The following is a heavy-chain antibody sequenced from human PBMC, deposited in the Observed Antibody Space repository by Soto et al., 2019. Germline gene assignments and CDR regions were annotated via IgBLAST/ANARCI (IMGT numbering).Heavy chain of an antibody. J-gene: IGHJ3*02. CDR3: ARRYGGAFDI. CDR2: IFYSGST. CDR1: GGSLSSYY. Sequence: SETLSLTCTVSGGSLSSYYWRWIRQPPGKRLEWIGYIFYSGSTNYNPSLKSRVTISVDTSKNQFSLKLSSVTAADTAVYCWARRYGGAFDICGQGTMVT. V-gene: IGHV4-59*08. D-gene: IGHD3-10*01.